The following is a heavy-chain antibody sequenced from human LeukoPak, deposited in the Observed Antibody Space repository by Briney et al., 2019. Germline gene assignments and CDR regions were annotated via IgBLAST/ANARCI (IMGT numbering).Heavy chain of an antibody. J-gene: IGHJ3*02. CDR2: MNPNSGNT. CDR3: ARDWGMYYYDSSGYSMDAFDI. CDR1: GYTFGSYD. D-gene: IGHD3-22*01. V-gene: IGHV1-8*03. Sequence: ASVKVSCKASGYTFGSYDINWVRQATGQGLEWMGWMNPNSGNTGYAQKFQGRITITRDTSINTAYMEMSSLRSEDTAVYYCARDWGMYYYDSSGYSMDAFDIWGQGTMVTVSS.